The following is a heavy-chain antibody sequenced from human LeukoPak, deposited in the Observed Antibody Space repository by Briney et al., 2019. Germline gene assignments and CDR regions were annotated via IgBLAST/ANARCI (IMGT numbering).Heavy chain of an antibody. CDR3: ARRSPNYYFDY. CDR2: TSSSNNYI. Sequence: GGSLRLSCAASGFTFSNYNMNWVRQAPGKGLEWVSSTSSSNNYIYYADSVKGRFTISRDNAKNSLYLQMNSLRAEDTAVYYCARRSPNYYFDYWGQGTPVTVSS. CDR1: GFTFSNYN. V-gene: IGHV3-21*01. J-gene: IGHJ4*02.